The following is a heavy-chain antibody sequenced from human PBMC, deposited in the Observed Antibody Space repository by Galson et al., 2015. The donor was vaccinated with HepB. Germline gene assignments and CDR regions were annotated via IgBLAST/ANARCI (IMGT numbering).Heavy chain of an antibody. CDR3: ARDQQQWLSNYYYYYYIDV. CDR2: IWYDENNE. V-gene: IGHV3-33*01. D-gene: IGHD6-19*01. J-gene: IGHJ6*03. Sequence: SLRLSCAASGFMFSNFGMHWVRQAPGKGLEWVALIWYDENNEYYADSVKGRFTISRDDSKNTLYLQMNSLRAEDTAVYFCARDQQQWLSNYYYYYYIDVWGKGTTVTVSS. CDR1: GFMFSNFG.